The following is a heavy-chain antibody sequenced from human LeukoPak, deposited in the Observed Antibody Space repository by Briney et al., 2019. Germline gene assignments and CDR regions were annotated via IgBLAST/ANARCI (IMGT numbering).Heavy chain of an antibody. CDR1: GFTVSTYY. D-gene: IGHD2-2*01. CDR2: IYSGGST. CDR3: ARGLGYCTSTTCLLPFDY. Sequence: SGGSLRLSCAASGFTVSTYYITWVRQAPGKGLECVSVIYSGGSTYYADSVKGRFTVSRDNSKNTLYLQINSLRAEDTAMYYCARGLGYCTSTTCLLPFDYWGQGTLVTVSS. V-gene: IGHV3-53*01. J-gene: IGHJ4*02.